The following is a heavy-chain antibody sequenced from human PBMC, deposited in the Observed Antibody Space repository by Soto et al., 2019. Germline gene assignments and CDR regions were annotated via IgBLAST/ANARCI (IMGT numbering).Heavy chain of an antibody. J-gene: IGHJ4*02. CDR1: GFSLSNYC. CDR3: VRIRRGDGYTFGY. D-gene: IGHD5-12*01. Sequence: EVQLVESGGVSVQPGGSLRLSCAASGFSLSNYCMHWVRQAPGKGLVWVSRINIHGSTTTYADSVKGRFTISRDNAKNTLYLQMNSLRDEDTAVYYCVRIRRGDGYTFGYWGQGTLVTVSS. CDR2: INIHGSTT. V-gene: IGHV3-74*01.